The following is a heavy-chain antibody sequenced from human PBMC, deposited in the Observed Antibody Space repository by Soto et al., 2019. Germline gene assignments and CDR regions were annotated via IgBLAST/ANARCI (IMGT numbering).Heavy chain of an antibody. Sequence: SVKVSCKASGGTFSSYAISWVRQAPGQGLEWMGGIIPIFGTANYAQKFQGRVTITADESTSTAYMELRSLRSDDTAVYYCARDLAAGNCDYWGQGTLVTVSS. J-gene: IGHJ4*02. CDR3: ARDLAAGNCDY. CDR2: IIPIFGTA. D-gene: IGHD6-13*01. V-gene: IGHV1-69*13. CDR1: GGTFSSYA.